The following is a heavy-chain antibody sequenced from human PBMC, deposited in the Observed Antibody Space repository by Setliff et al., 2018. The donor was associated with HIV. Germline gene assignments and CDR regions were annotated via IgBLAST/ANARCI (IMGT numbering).Heavy chain of an antibody. Sequence: ASVKVSCKASGYSFSSYGVSWVRQAPGQGLEWMGGIIPIFGTANYAQKFQGRVTIIADKSTSTAYMELSSLRSEDTAVYYCAREVPHSCYFDSWGQGTQVTVSS. CDR1: GYSFSSYG. CDR3: AREVPHSCYFDS. CDR2: IIPIFGTA. J-gene: IGHJ4*02. D-gene: IGHD2-15*01. V-gene: IGHV1-69*06.